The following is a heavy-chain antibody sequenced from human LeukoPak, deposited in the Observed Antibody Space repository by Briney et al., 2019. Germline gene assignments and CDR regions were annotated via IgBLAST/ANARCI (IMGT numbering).Heavy chain of an antibody. D-gene: IGHD3-22*01. V-gene: IGHV3-23*01. Sequence: GGSLRLSCAASGFTFSSYAMSWVRQAPGKGLEWVSATGGSGGTKFYADSVKGRFTISRDNSKDTLYLQMNSLRAEDTATYFCAKFPSYDSSGHDGFDVWGQGTRVTVSS. J-gene: IGHJ3*01. CDR1: GFTFSSYA. CDR2: TGGSGGTK. CDR3: AKFPSYDSSGHDGFDV.